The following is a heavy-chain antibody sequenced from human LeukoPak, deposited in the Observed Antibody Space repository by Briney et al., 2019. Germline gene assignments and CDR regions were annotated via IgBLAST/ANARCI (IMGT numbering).Heavy chain of an antibody. V-gene: IGHV3-73*01. Sequence: PGGSLRLSCAASGFSFSGSAMHWVRQASGKGLEWVGRIRSKANSYATAYPASVKGRFTISRDDSKNTAYLQMNSLKTEDTAVYYCLLNDYDSSGLPRYWGQGTLVTVSS. CDR3: LLNDYDSSGLPRY. J-gene: IGHJ4*02. CDR2: IRSKANSYAT. CDR1: GFSFSGSA. D-gene: IGHD3-22*01.